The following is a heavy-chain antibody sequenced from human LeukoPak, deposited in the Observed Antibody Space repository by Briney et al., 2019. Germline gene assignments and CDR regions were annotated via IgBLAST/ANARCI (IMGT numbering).Heavy chain of an antibody. V-gene: IGHV3-48*03. D-gene: IGHD4-23*01. Sequence: PGGYLRLXCAASGFTFSNYEMNWVRQAPGKGLEWVSYISSRGGTIYYADSVKGRFIISRDNARNSLYLQMNSLRAEDTAVYYCARVGGGWGQGTLVTVSS. CDR1: GFTFSNYE. CDR3: ARVGGG. J-gene: IGHJ4*02. CDR2: ISSRGGTI.